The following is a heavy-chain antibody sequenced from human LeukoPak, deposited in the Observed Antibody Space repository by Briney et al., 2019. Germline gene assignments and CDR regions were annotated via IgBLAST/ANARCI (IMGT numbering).Heavy chain of an antibody. Sequence: PGGSLRLSCAASGFTFSSYAMSWVRQAPGKGLEWVSAISGSGGSTYYADSVKGRFTISRDNAKNSLYLQMNSLRAEDTAVYYCARDYGYCSGGSCYSLYYYYYGMDVWGQGTTVTVSS. CDR1: GFTFSSYA. CDR3: ARDYGYCSGGSCYSLYYYYYGMDV. J-gene: IGHJ6*02. V-gene: IGHV3-23*01. D-gene: IGHD2-15*01. CDR2: ISGSGGST.